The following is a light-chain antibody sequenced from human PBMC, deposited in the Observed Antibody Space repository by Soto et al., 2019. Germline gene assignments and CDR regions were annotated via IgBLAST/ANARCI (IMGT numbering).Light chain of an antibody. CDR3: SSYTSSSPGVL. J-gene: IGLJ2*01. CDR2: EVS. V-gene: IGLV2-14*01. CDR1: SSDVGGYNY. Sequence: QSALTQPASVSGSPGQSITISCTGTSSDVGGYNYVSWYQHHPGKAPKLMIYEVSHRPSGVSNRFSASKSGNTASLTISGLQAEDEADYYCSSYTSSSPGVLFGGGTKVTVL.